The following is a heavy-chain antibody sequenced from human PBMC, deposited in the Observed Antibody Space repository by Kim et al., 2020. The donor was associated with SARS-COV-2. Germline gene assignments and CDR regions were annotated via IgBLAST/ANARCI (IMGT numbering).Heavy chain of an antibody. CDR1: GGSISSSSYY. D-gene: IGHD6-13*01. J-gene: IGHJ4*02. V-gene: IGHV4-39*01. CDR3: ARHAIAAADTGDY. CDR2: IYYSGST. Sequence: GSLSLTCTVSGGSISSSSYYWGWIRQPPGKGLEWIGSIYYSGSTYYNPSLKSRVTISVDTSKNQFSLKLSSVTAADTAVYYCARHAIAAADTGDYWGQGTLVTVSS.